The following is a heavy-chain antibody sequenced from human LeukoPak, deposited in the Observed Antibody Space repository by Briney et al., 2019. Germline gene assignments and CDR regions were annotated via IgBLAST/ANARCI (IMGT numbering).Heavy chain of an antibody. Sequence: ASVKVSCKASGYTFTGYYMHWVRQAPGQGLEWMGWINPNSGGTNYAQKFQGRVTMTRDTSISTAYMELSRLTSDDTAVYYCARVGYFGSGSYCPYWGQGTLVTVSS. CDR2: INPNSGGT. V-gene: IGHV1-2*02. CDR1: GYTFTGYY. J-gene: IGHJ4*02. CDR3: ARVGYFGSGSYCPY. D-gene: IGHD3-10*01.